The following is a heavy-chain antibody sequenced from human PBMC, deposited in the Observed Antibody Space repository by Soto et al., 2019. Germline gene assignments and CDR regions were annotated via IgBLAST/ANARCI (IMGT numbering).Heavy chain of an antibody. J-gene: IGHJ4*02. CDR1: GFTFSSYG. D-gene: IGHD4-17*01. CDR2: ISYDGSNK. V-gene: IGHV3-30*18. Sequence: GSLRLSCAASGFTFSSYGMHWVRQAPGKGLEWVAVISYDGSNKYYADSVKGRFTISRDNSKNTLYLQMNSLRAEDTAVYYCAKQTVKQANFDYWGQGTLVTVSS. CDR3: AKQTVKQANFDY.